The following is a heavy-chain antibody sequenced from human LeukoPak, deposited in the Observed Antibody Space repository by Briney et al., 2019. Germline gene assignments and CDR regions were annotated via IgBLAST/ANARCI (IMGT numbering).Heavy chain of an antibody. J-gene: IGHJ4*02. Sequence: GGSRRLSCAASGFIVSSNYMSWVRQAPGKGLEWVSVIYSGGSTYYADSVKGRFSISRDYSKNTVYLQMNSLRADDTAVYYCARGRGYSGCVPFDYWGQGTLVTVSS. V-gene: IGHV3-53*01. CDR1: GFIVSSNY. CDR3: ARGRGYSGCVPFDY. D-gene: IGHD5-12*01. CDR2: IYSGGST.